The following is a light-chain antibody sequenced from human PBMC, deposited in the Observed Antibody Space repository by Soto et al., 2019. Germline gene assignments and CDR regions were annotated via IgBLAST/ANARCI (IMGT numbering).Light chain of an antibody. Sequence: QSALTQPRSVSGSPGQSVTISCSGTSGDFGAYNYVSWYQQHPGKAPKLILYDVSKRPSGVPDRFSGSKSGNTASLSISGLQAEDEADYSCCSYAVSSATWEFGGGTKVTVL. CDR1: SGDFGAYNY. V-gene: IGLV2-11*01. CDR3: CSYAVSSATWE. J-gene: IGLJ3*02. CDR2: DVS.